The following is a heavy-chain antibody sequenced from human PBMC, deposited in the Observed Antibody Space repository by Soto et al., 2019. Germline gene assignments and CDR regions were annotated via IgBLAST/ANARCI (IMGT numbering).Heavy chain of an antibody. D-gene: IGHD3-3*01. Sequence: SVKVSCKASGGTFSSYAISWVRQAPGQGLEWMGGIIPIFDTANYAQKFQGRVTITADKSTSTAYMELSSLRSEDTAVYYCARAYAHYDFWSGYSPLYYYFDYWGQGTLVTV. V-gene: IGHV1-69*06. CDR2: IIPIFDTA. CDR3: ARAYAHYDFWSGYSPLYYYFDY. J-gene: IGHJ4*02. CDR1: GGTFSSYA.